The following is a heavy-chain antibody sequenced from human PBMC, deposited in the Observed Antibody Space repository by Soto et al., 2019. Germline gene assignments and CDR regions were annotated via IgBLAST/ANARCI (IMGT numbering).Heavy chain of an antibody. CDR3: AREGYCSGGSCYSDAFDI. J-gene: IGHJ3*02. CDR2: INPNSGGT. V-gene: IGHV1-2*02. Sequence: ASVKVSCKASGYTFTGYYMHWVRQAPGQGLEWMGWINPNSGGTNYAQKFQGRVTMTRDTSISTAYMELSRLRSDDTAVYYCAREGYCSGGSCYSDAFDIWGQGTMVTV. D-gene: IGHD2-15*01. CDR1: GYTFTGYY.